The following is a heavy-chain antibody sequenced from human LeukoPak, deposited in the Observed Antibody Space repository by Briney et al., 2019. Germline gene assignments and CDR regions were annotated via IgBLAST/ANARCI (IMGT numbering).Heavy chain of an antibody. V-gene: IGHV4-59*01. J-gene: IGHJ6*03. CDR1: GGSISSYY. CDR3: ARQRKYQLLFGYYYYYMDV. Sequence: SETLSLTCTVSGGSISSYYWSWIRQPPGKGLEWIGYIYYSGSTNYNPSLKSRVTISVDTSKNQFSLKLSSMTAADTAVYYCARQRKYQLLFGYYYYYMDVWGKGTTVTVSS. D-gene: IGHD2-2*01. CDR2: IYYSGST.